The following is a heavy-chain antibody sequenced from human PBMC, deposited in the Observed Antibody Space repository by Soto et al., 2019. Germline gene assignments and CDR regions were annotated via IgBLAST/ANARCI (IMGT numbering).Heavy chain of an antibody. D-gene: IGHD3-10*01. J-gene: IGHJ6*02. CDR2: INHSGST. Sequence: SETLSLTCAVYGGSFSGYYWSWIRQPPGKGLEWIGEINHSGSTNYNPSLKSRVTISVDTSKNQFSLKLSSVTAADTAVYYCARIRGYYGSGSYYTRYYYYYGMDVWGQGTTVTVSS. V-gene: IGHV4-34*01. CDR1: GGSFSGYY. CDR3: ARIRGYYGSGSYYTRYYYYYGMDV.